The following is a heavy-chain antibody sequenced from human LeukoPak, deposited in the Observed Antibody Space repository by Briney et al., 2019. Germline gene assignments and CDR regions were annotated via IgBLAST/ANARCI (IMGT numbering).Heavy chain of an antibody. D-gene: IGHD3-10*01. J-gene: IGHJ6*04. CDR2: ISYDGSNK. CDR1: GFTFSSYG. V-gene: IGHV3-30*18. Sequence: PGGSLRLSCAASGFTFSSYGMHWVRQAPGKGLEWVAVISYDGSNKYYADSVKGRFTISRDNSKNTLYLQMNSLRAEDTAVYYCAKDQDSYMVRGVIRGYYYYGMDVWGKGTTVTVSS. CDR3: AKDQDSYMVRGVIRGYYYYGMDV.